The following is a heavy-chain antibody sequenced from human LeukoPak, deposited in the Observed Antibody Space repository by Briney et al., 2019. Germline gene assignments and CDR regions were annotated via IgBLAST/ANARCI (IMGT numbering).Heavy chain of an antibody. Sequence: SETLSLTCTVSGGSISSGDYYWIWIRQPPGKGLEWIGYIYYSRSTYYNPSLKSRVTISVDTSKNQFSLKLSSVTAADTAVYCCARINSYGYEDDYFDYWGQGTLLTVSS. V-gene: IGHV4-30-4*01. D-gene: IGHD5-18*01. CDR3: ARINSYGYEDDYFDY. CDR1: GGSISSGDYY. J-gene: IGHJ4*02. CDR2: IYYSRST.